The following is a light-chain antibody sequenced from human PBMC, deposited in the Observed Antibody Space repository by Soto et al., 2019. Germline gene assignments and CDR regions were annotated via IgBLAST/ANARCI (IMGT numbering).Light chain of an antibody. CDR2: KAS. Sequence: DIQMTQSPSTLSVSVGDRVTITCRASQSISSWLAWYQQKPGKAPKLLIYKASTLESGVPSNFSGSGSGTEFTLTISSLQPEDFATYYCQQYNAYPWTFGQGTKVDI. CDR3: QQYNAYPWT. CDR1: QSISSW. J-gene: IGKJ1*01. V-gene: IGKV1-5*03.